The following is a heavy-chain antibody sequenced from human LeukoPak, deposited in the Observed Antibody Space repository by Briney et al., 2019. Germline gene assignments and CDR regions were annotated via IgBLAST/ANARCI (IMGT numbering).Heavy chain of an antibody. Sequence: GGSLRLSCAASGFSVSDSYMSWVRQAPGKGLEWVSILYSGGDTYYSASVRGRFTISRDNSKNTLYLQMHTLSAADTAVYFCARGENYYFHTDVWGKGATATVSS. V-gene: IGHV3-66*02. CDR2: LYSGGDT. CDR3: ARGENYYFHTDV. J-gene: IGHJ6*03. D-gene: IGHD2/OR15-2a*01. CDR1: GFSVSDSY.